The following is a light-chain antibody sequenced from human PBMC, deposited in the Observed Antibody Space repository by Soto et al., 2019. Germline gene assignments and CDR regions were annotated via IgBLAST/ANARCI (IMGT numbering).Light chain of an antibody. CDR1: SSDVGGYNY. J-gene: IGLJ1*01. Sequence: QSALTLPRSVSGSRGQSVTISWTGASSDVGGYNYVSWYQQHPGKAPKLMIYDVSKRPSGVPDRFSGSKSGNTASLTISGLQTEDEADYYCCSYAGRYTYVFGTGTKVTVL. CDR3: CSYAGRYTYV. V-gene: IGLV2-11*01. CDR2: DVS.